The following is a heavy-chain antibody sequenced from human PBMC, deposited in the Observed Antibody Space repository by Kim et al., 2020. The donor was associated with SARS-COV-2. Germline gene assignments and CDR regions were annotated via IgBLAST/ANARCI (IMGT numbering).Heavy chain of an antibody. CDR3: AKDYYDSSGYYPFDY. J-gene: IGHJ4*02. Sequence: DSVKVRFTISRDNTKNTLYLQMDSLRAEETAVYYCAKDYYDSSGYYPFDYWGQGTLVTVSS. D-gene: IGHD3-22*01. V-gene: IGHV3-23*01.